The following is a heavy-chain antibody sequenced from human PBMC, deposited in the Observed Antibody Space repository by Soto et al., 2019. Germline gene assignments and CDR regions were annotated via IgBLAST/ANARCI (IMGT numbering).Heavy chain of an antibody. Sequence: ASVKVSCKACGYTFTSYAMHWVRQAPGQRLEWMGWINAGNGNTKYSQKFQGRVTITRDTSASTAYMELSSLRSEDTAVYYCARDKGYYDILTGPYFDYWGQGTLVTVSS. D-gene: IGHD3-9*01. CDR1: GYTFTSYA. J-gene: IGHJ4*02. CDR2: INAGNGNT. CDR3: ARDKGYYDILTGPYFDY. V-gene: IGHV1-3*01.